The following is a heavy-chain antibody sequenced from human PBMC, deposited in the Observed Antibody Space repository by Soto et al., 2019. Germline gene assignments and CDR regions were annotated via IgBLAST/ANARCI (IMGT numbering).Heavy chain of an antibody. J-gene: IGHJ4*02. D-gene: IGHD3-3*01. CDR2: IDTSGAST. CDR3: EKVLVFRIGYYGGFDV. Sequence: GGSLRLSCAASGFTFSSYAMSWVRQAPGKGLEWVSAIDTSGASTYYADSVKGRFTISRDNSKNTLFLQMDSLRAGDTAIYYCEKVLVFRIGYYGGFDVWGRRTLVSDS. V-gene: IGHV3-23*01. CDR1: GFTFSSYA.